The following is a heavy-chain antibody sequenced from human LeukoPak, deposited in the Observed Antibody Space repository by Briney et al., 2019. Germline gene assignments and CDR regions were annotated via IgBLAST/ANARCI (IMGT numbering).Heavy chain of an antibody. CDR3: ARLRLGELSLGFDP. J-gene: IGHJ5*02. Sequence: ASVKASCKASGYTFTNYAITWVRQAPGQGPEWMRWISPYNGDRRDALKFQDRVAMTTDTSTTTAYMELRSLRSDDTAVYYCARLRLGELSLGFDPWGQGTLVTVSS. CDR1: GYTFTNYA. CDR2: ISPYNGDR. D-gene: IGHD3-16*02. V-gene: IGHV1-18*01.